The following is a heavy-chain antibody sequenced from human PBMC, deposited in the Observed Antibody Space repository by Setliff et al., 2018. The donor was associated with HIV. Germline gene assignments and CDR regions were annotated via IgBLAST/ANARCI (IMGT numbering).Heavy chain of an antibody. J-gene: IGHJ4*02. CDR1: GFTFSAFS. D-gene: IGHD6-13*01. V-gene: IGHV3-48*04. CDR2: ISAGSGNI. CDR3: ARARSSSSFYYFDH. Sequence: GGSLRLSCAASGFTFSAFSMNWVRQAPGRGLEWISYISAGSGNIYYTASVWGRFTISRDNTKNLLYLQMNSLRAEDTAVYYCARARSSSSFYYFDHWGQGTLVTVSS.